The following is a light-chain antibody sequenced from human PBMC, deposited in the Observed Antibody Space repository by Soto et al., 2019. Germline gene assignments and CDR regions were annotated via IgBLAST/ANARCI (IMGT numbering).Light chain of an antibody. CDR2: AAS. CDR3: QQYNSYPLT. V-gene: IGKV1-5*01. CDR1: QSVRSW. J-gene: IGKJ4*01. Sequence: DIQMPQSQSSVSASVGGGVTLTCRASQSVRSWLAWYQQKPGKAPKLLIYAASSLPRGVPSRFSGSGSGTDFTLTISSLQPEDFATYYCQQYNSYPLTFGGGTKVDI.